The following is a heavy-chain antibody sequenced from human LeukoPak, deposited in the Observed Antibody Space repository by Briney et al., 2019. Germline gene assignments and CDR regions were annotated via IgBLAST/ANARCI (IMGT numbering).Heavy chain of an antibody. CDR2: ISSDGRIT. V-gene: IGHV3-64*01. J-gene: IGHJ4*02. D-gene: IGHD6-19*01. Sequence: PGGSLRLSCSASGYTFSTYAMHWVRQAPGKGLEYVSAISSDGRITYYANSVKGRFTISRGNSKNTLYLQMGSLRVEDMAVYYCARVSGWYWFDKWGQGTLVTVSS. CDR3: ARVSGWYWFDK. CDR1: GYTFSTYA.